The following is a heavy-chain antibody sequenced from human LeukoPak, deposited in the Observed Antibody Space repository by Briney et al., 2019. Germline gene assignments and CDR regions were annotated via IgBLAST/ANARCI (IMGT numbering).Heavy chain of an antibody. D-gene: IGHD5-12*01. CDR1: GGSISSSTYY. V-gene: IGHV4-39*01. Sequence: SETLSLTCAVSGGSISSSTYYWVWIRQPPGKGLEWIGSIYYSGSTYYNPSLKSRVTMSVDTSKNQFSLRLSSVTAADTAVYYCASYIVATISDAFDIWGQGTMVTVSS. CDR2: IYYSGST. J-gene: IGHJ3*02. CDR3: ASYIVATISDAFDI.